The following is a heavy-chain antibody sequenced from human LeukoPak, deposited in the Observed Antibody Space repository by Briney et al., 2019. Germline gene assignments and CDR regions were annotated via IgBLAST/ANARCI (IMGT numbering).Heavy chain of an antibody. CDR1: GYTFTSYY. CDR2: INPSGCST. CDR3: ARRDKYCSRTSCYAIGFDP. V-gene: IGHV1-46*01. J-gene: IGHJ5*02. Sequence: ASVKVSCKASGYTFTSYYMHWVRQAPGQGLEWMGIINPSGCSTSYAQKFQGRVTMTRDTSTSTVYMELSSLRSEDTAVYYCARRDKYCSRTSCYAIGFDPWGQGTLVTVSS. D-gene: IGHD2-2*01.